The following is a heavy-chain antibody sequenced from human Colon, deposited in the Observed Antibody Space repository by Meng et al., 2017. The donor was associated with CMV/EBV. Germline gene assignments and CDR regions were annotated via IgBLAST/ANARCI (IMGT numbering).Heavy chain of an antibody. CDR3: ARDKGVRTFDT. CDR1: GIPLGSSG. Sequence: VGCGGWGVQPGGSLGLCLSAVGIPLGSSGMNWVRQAPGKGLEWVALIRHDGSNEYYAESVRGRFTISRDNSKNTVYLQMNSLRSEDTAVYYCARDKGVRTFDTWGQGILVTVSS. V-gene: IGHV3-30*02. CDR2: IRHDGSNE. J-gene: IGHJ4*02. D-gene: IGHD2-21*01.